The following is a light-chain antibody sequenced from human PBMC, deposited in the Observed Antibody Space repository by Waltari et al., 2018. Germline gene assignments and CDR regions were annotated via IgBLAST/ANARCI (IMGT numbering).Light chain of an antibody. J-gene: IGLJ1*01. V-gene: IGLV2-14*01. Sequence: QSALTQPASVSGSPGQSITISCTGTRSDVGGYNYVPWYQQHPGKAPKLMIYDVSKRPSGVSNRFSGSKSGNTASLTISGLQAEDEADYYCSSYTSSSTSALYVFGTGTKVTVL. CDR2: DVS. CDR3: SSYTSSSTSALYV. CDR1: RSDVGGYNY.